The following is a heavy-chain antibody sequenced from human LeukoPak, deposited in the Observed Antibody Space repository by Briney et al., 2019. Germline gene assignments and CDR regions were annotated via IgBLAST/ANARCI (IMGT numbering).Heavy chain of an antibody. J-gene: IGHJ6*02. Sequence: PSETLSLTCTASGFSISSYDWRWVRQPPGKGLEWIGLIYTSGSTNYNPSLKSRVTMSVDTSKNQFSLKLSSVTAADTAVYYCARESPKAGDRWYYYYGMDVWGQGTTVTVSS. CDR2: IYTSGST. D-gene: IGHD7-27*01. CDR1: GFSISSYD. CDR3: ARESPKAGDRWYYYYGMDV. V-gene: IGHV4-4*07.